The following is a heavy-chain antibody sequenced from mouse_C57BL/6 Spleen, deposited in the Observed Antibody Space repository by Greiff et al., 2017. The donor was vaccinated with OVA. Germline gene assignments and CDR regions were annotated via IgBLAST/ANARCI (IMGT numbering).Heavy chain of an antibody. V-gene: IGHV5-6*01. J-gene: IGHJ4*01. CDR1: GFTFSSYG. CDR2: ISSGGSYT. CDR3: ARQGRDAMDY. D-gene: IGHD3-3*01. Sequence: EVKLMESGGDLVKPGGSLKLSCEASGFTFSSYGMSWVRQTPDKRLEWVATISSGGSYTYYPDSVKGRFTISRDNAKNTLYLQMSSLKSEDTAMYYCARQGRDAMDYWGQGTSVTVSS.